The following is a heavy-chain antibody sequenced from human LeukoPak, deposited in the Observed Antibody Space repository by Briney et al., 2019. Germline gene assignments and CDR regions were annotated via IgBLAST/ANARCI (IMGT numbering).Heavy chain of an antibody. V-gene: IGHV3-72*01. CDR1: GFTFSDHY. D-gene: IGHD2-15*01. J-gene: IGHJ6*02. Sequence: GGSLRLSCAASGFTFSDHYMDWVRQAPGKGLEWVGRARNKGNSYTTDYAASVKGRFTISRDDSKNSLYLQMNSLKTDDTAVYYCARVSGYCSGGSCYDYYYYGRDVWGQGTTVTVSS. CDR2: ARNKGNSYTT. CDR3: ARVSGYCSGGSCYDYYYYGRDV.